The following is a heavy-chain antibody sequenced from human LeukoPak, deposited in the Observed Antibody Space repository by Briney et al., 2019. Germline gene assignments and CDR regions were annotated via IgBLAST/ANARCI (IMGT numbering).Heavy chain of an antibody. V-gene: IGHV3-49*03. CDR2: ISGGTT. Sequence: PGGSRRLSCTASGLTFGDYLRSWFRQAPGKGLEWIGFISGGTTEYAASVKGRFTISRDDSTSIAYLQMNSLTTEDAAVYYCSRGSGWLSVYWGQGTLVTVSS. D-gene: IGHD6-19*01. CDR1: GLTFGDYL. CDR3: SRGSGWLSVY. J-gene: IGHJ4*02.